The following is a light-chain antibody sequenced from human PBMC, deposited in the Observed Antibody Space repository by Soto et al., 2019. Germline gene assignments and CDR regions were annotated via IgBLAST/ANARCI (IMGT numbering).Light chain of an antibody. J-gene: IGLJ1*01. CDR3: ATWDGGLSGPFV. CDR1: NSNIGSDI. Sequence: QSVLTQPPSASGTPGQRATIAGGGSNSNIGSDIVNCYQLLPGAAPEVLINTTNQRPSGVPERFSGSKSGTSASLAISGLQSEDEANSSCATWDGGLSGPFVFGTGTKVTVL. CDR2: TTN. V-gene: IGLV1-44*01.